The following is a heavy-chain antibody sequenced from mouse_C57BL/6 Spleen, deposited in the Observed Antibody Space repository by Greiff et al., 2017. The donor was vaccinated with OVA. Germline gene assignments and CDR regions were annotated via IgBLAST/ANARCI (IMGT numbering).Heavy chain of an antibody. V-gene: IGHV1-64*01. Sequence: VQLQQPGAELVKPGASVKLSCKASGYTFTSYWMHWVKQRPGQGLEWIGMIHPNSGSTNYNEKFKSKATLTVDKSSSTAYMQLSSLTSEDSAVYYCARSPTTVVAHWYFDVWGTGTTVTVSS. J-gene: IGHJ1*03. D-gene: IGHD1-1*01. CDR2: IHPNSGST. CDR1: GYTFTSYW. CDR3: ARSPTTVVAHWYFDV.